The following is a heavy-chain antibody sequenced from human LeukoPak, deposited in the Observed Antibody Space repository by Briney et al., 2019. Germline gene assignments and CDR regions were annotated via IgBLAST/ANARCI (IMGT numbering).Heavy chain of an antibody. CDR1: GFTFSSPW. CDR3: ASASPYYYGIDV. CDR2: IKQDGSEK. V-gene: IGHV3-7*01. Sequence: GGSLRLSCAASGFTFSSPWMSWVRQAPGKGLEWVANIKQDGSEKYYVDSVKGRFTISRDNAKNSLHLQMNSLRAEDTAVYYCASASPYYYGIDVWGQGTTVTVSS. J-gene: IGHJ6*02.